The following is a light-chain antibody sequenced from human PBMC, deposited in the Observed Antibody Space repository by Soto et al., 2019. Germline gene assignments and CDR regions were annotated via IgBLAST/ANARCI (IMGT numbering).Light chain of an antibody. Sequence: ETVMTQSPATLSVSPGERATLSCMASQSVSSKLAWYQQKPGQAPRLLIYGASTRATGVPARFSGSGSGTEFTLSISSLQSEDFAVYYCQQYNNWPPITFDQGTRLEIK. CDR2: GAS. J-gene: IGKJ5*01. V-gene: IGKV3D-15*01. CDR3: QQYNNWPPIT. CDR1: QSVSSK.